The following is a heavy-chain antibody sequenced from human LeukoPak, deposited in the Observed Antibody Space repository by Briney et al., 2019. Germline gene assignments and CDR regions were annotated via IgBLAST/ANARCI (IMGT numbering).Heavy chain of an antibody. CDR3: ARDGLPAARDI. CDR2: IVADGSST. V-gene: IGHV3-74*01. J-gene: IGHJ3*02. CDR1: GFTFSKFW. Sequence: GGSLRLSCAGSGFTFSKFWMQWVRQVPGKGLVWVSRIVADGSSTNYADSVKGRFTISRDNAKNTLYLQMNSLRAEDTAVYYCARDGLPAARDIWGQGTMATVSS. D-gene: IGHD6-6*01.